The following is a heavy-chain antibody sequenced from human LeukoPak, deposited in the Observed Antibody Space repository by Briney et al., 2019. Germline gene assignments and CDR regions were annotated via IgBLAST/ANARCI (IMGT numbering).Heavy chain of an antibody. D-gene: IGHD3-22*01. Sequence: SETLSLTCTVSGGSISSGDYYWSWIRQPPGKGLQWIGYIYYRGSTYYNPSLKSRLTISVDASKNQFSLKLSSVTAEDTAVYYCARARNYYANSGHYFDYWGQGTLVTVSS. CDR2: IYYRGST. CDR3: ARARNYYANSGHYFDY. V-gene: IGHV4-30-4*01. J-gene: IGHJ4*02. CDR1: GGSISSGDYY.